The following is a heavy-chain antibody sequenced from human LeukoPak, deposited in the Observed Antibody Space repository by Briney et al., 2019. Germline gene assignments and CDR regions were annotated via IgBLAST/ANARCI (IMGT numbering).Heavy chain of an antibody. Sequence: GGSLRLSCSASGFTFSSYAMHWVRQAPGKVLEFVSAISRNGGSAYYADSVKGRFAISRENSKNTLYLQMNTLRDEGRAVYYCARRYSSGWWIDYWGQGTLVTVPS. V-gene: IGHV3-64*04. D-gene: IGHD6-19*01. CDR1: GFTFSSYA. J-gene: IGHJ4*02. CDR2: ISRNGGSA. CDR3: ARRYSSGWWIDY.